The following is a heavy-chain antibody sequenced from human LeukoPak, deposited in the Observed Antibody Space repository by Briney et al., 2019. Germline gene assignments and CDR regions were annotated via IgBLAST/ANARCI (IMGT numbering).Heavy chain of an antibody. CDR3: ARSHKSEYNWFDP. J-gene: IGHJ5*02. CDR2: IIPIFGTA. Sequence: GSSVKVSCKASGGTFSSNAISWVRQAPGQGLEWMGGIIPIFGTANYAQKFQGRVTITADESTSTAYMELSSLRSEDTAVYYCARSHKSEYNWFDPWGQGTLVTVSS. CDR1: GGTFSSNA. V-gene: IGHV1-69*01.